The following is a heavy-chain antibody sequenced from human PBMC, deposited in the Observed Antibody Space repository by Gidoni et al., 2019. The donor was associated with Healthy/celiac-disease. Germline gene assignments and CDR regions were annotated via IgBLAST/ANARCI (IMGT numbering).Heavy chain of an antibody. D-gene: IGHD6-13*01. CDR1: GFSLSNDRMG. J-gene: IGHJ3*02. V-gene: IGHV2-26*01. CDR2: IFSNDEK. CDR3: ARTKEYSSSWYPFDI. Sequence: QVTLKESGPVLVKPTETLTLTGTVSGFSLSNDRMGVSWIRQPPGKALEWLAHIFSNDEKSYSTSLKSRLTISKDTSKSQVVLTMTNMDPVDTATYYCARTKEYSSSWYPFDIWGQGTMVTVSS.